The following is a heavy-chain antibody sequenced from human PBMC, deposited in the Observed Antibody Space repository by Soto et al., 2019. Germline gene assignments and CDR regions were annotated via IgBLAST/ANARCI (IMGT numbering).Heavy chain of an antibody. V-gene: IGHV3-33*01. D-gene: IGHD3-10*01. Sequence: PGGSLRLSCAASGFTFSIYGMHWVRQAPGKGLEWVAVIWYDGSNKYYADSVKGRFTISRDNSKNTLYLQMNSLRAEDTAVYYCARGFGVRYYYYGMDVWGQGTTVTVSS. J-gene: IGHJ6*02. CDR3: ARGFGVRYYYYGMDV. CDR1: GFTFSIYG. CDR2: IWYDGSNK.